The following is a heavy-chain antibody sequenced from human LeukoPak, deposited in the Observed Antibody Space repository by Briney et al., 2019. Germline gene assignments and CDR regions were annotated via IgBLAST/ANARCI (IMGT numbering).Heavy chain of an antibody. Sequence: PSETLSLTCAVYGGSFSGYYWSWIRQPPGKGLEWIGEINHSGSTNYNPSLKSRVTISVDTSKNQFSLKLSSVTAADTAVYYCARDLIDQSAFDIWGQGTMVTVSS. V-gene: IGHV4-34*01. J-gene: IGHJ3*02. CDR3: ARDLIDQSAFDI. CDR1: GGSFSGYY. CDR2: INHSGST. D-gene: IGHD3-16*01.